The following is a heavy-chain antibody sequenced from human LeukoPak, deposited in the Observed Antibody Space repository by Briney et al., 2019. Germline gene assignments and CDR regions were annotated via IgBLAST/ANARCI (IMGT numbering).Heavy chain of an antibody. CDR1: GGSISSYY. CDR2: IYYSGST. V-gene: IGHV4-59*01. Sequence: SETLSLTCTVSGGSISSYYWSWIRQPPGKGLEWIGYIYYSGSTNYNPSLKSRVTISVDTSKNQFSLKLSSVTAADTAVYYCARDYPNYYDSSGFDWGQGTLVTVSS. D-gene: IGHD3-22*01. J-gene: IGHJ4*02. CDR3: ARDYPNYYDSSGFD.